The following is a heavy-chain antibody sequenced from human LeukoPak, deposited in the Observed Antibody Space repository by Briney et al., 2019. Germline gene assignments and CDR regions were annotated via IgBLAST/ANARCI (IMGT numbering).Heavy chain of an antibody. CDR3: ARRIMTYMDV. Sequence: GGSLGLSCAASGFTFSNYWMSWVRQAPGKGLEWVANIKEDGSEKYYVDAVKGRFTVSRDNAKNSLYLQMNSLRAEDTAVYYCARRIMTYMDVWGKGTTVTVSS. J-gene: IGHJ6*03. V-gene: IGHV3-7*01. CDR1: GFTFSNYW. CDR2: IKEDGSEK. D-gene: IGHD3-16*01.